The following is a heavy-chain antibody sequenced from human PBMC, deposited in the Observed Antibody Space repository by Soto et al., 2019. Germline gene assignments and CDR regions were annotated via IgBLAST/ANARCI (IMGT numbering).Heavy chain of an antibody. CDR2: INPDNGNT. Sequence: ASVKVSCKASGYTFTRYTMNWVRQAPGQRLEWMGWINPDNGNTKSSQKFQDRVIITRDNSKNTLYLQMNSLRAEDTAVYYCARSVVVAARDYFDYWGQGILVTVSS. D-gene: IGHD2-15*01. J-gene: IGHJ4*02. CDR1: GYTFTRYT. CDR3: ARSVVVAARDYFDY. V-gene: IGHV1-3*01.